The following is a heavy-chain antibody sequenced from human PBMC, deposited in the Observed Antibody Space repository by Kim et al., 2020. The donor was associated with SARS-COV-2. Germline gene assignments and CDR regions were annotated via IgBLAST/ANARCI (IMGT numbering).Heavy chain of an antibody. D-gene: IGHD3-22*01. Sequence: YAQKFQGRVTMTEDTSTDTAYMELSSLRSEDTAVYYCATQYYYDSSGYYYWGQGTLVTVSS. CDR3: ATQYYYDSSGYYY. J-gene: IGHJ4*02. V-gene: IGHV1-24*01.